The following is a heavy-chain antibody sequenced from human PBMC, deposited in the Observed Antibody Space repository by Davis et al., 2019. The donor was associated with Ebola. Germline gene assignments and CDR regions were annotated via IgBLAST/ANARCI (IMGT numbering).Heavy chain of an antibody. CDR1: GFTFSSYD. V-gene: IGHV3-13*01. J-gene: IGHJ6*02. Sequence: GESLKISCAASGFTFSSYDMYWVRQATGKGLEWVSGINTAGDTYYVGSVKGRFTISREDAQKSVYLQMDSLRAGDTAVYYCARGYYGMDVWGQGTTVTASS. CDR2: INTAGDT. CDR3: ARGYYGMDV.